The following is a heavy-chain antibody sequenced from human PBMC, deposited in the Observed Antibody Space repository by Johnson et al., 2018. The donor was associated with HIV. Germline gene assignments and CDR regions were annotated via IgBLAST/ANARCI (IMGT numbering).Heavy chain of an antibody. Sequence: VQLVESGGGVVQPGRSLRLSCAASRFTFSSYALHWVRQAPGKGLEWVGRIKSKTDGGTTDYAAPVKGRFTISRDNAKNSLYLQMNSLRAEDTALYYCARGKWRGGSGTDDVFDIWGQGTMVTVS. J-gene: IGHJ3*02. V-gene: IGHV3-15*05. CDR1: RFTFSSYA. D-gene: IGHD3-10*01. CDR3: ARGKWRGGSGTDDVFDI. CDR2: IKSKTDGGTT.